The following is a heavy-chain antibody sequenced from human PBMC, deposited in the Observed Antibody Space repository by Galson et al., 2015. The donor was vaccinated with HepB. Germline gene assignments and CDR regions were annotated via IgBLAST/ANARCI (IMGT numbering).Heavy chain of an antibody. Sequence: SVKVSCKASGYTFTGYYMHWVRQAPGQGLEWMGWINPNSGGTNYAQKFQGWVTMTRDTSISTAYMELSRLRSDDTAVYYCARDMSSSWFFSTEVYGMDVWGQGTTVTVSS. CDR1: GYTFTGYY. CDR2: INPNSGGT. CDR3: ARDMSSSWFFSTEVYGMDV. J-gene: IGHJ6*02. D-gene: IGHD6-13*01. V-gene: IGHV1-2*04.